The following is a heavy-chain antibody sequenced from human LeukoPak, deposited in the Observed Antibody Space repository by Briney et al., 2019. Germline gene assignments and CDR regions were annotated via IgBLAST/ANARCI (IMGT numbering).Heavy chain of an antibody. Sequence: SETLSLTCAVSGGSFSGYYWSWIRQPPGKGLEWIGEINHSGSTNYNPSLKSRVTISVDTSKNQFSLKLSSVTAADTAVYYCARRYSSGWYYQMGHWFDPWGQGTLVTVSS. CDR2: INHSGST. CDR3: ARRYSSGWYYQMGHWFDP. CDR1: GGSFSGYY. V-gene: IGHV4-34*01. J-gene: IGHJ5*02. D-gene: IGHD6-13*01.